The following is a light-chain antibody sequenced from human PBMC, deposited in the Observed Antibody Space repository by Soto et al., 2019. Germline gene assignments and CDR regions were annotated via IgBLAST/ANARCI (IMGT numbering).Light chain of an antibody. CDR1: SSNIGAGYD. CDR2: GNS. J-gene: IGLJ2*01. V-gene: IGLV1-40*01. Sequence: VLTQPPSVSGAPGQRVTISCTGSSSNIGAGYDVHWYQQLPGTAPKLLIYGNSNRPSGVPDRFSGSKSGTSASLAITGPQAEDEADDYCQSYDSSLSGSTVFGGGTKFTVL. CDR3: QSYDSSLSGSTV.